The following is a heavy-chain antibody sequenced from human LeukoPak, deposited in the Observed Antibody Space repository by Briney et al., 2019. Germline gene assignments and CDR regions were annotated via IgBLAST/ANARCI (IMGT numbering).Heavy chain of an antibody. J-gene: IGHJ4*02. V-gene: IGHV4-61*02. CDR3: ARATVATRGPFDY. D-gene: IGHD4-23*01. CDR1: GASISSGSYY. Sequence: SETLSLTCSVSGASISSGSYYWSWLRQPAGKGLEWIGRIYGGGSTNYNPSLKSRVSISVDTSKNQFSLNLTSVTAADTAVYYCARATVATRGPFDYWGQGALLTVSS. CDR2: IYGGGST.